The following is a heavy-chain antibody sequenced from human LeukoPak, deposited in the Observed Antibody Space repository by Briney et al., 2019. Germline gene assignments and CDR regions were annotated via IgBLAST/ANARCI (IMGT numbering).Heavy chain of an antibody. Sequence: GGSLRLSCAASGFASSTYTMHWVRQAPGKGLEWVSYISSSGGTIIYADSVKGRFTMSRDNAKNSLYLQMNSLRAEDTAVYYCARGRWWTWFDPWGQGTLVTVSS. J-gene: IGHJ5*02. CDR2: ISSSGGTI. CDR3: ARGRWWTWFDP. V-gene: IGHV3-48*04. D-gene: IGHD2-8*02. CDR1: GFASSTYT.